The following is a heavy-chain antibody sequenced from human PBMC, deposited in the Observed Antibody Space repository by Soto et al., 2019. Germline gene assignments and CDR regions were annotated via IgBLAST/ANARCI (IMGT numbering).Heavy chain of an antibody. CDR1: GGSISSSSYY. J-gene: IGHJ4*02. CDR2: IYYSGST. CDR3: ARHTPAISISDH. V-gene: IGHV4-39*01. Sequence: QLQLQESGPGLVKPSETLSLTCTVSGGSISSSSYYWGWIRQPPGKGLEWIGRIYYSGSTYYNPSLKSRVTLSADTSKHQFSLKLSSVPAADTAVYYCARHTPAISISDHWGQGTLVTVSS. D-gene: IGHD2-15*01.